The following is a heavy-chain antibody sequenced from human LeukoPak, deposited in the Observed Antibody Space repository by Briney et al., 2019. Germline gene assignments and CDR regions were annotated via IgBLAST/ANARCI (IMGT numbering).Heavy chain of an antibody. CDR3: ARAKTYYDILTGYYPYGWFDP. CDR1: GGSISSYY. Sequence: SETLSLTCTVSGGSISSYYWSWIRRPPGKGREGIGYIYYSGSTTYNPSLKSRVTISVDTSKNQFSLKLSSVPAADTAVYYCARAKTYYDILTGYYPYGWFDPWGQGTLVTVSS. CDR2: IYYSGST. V-gene: IGHV4-59*01. D-gene: IGHD3-9*01. J-gene: IGHJ5*02.